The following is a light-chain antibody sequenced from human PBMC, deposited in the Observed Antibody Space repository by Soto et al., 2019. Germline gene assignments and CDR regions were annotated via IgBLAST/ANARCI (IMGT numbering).Light chain of an antibody. CDR2: NAS. CDR1: ESVRSY. V-gene: IGKV3-11*01. CDR3: QQRSDWEFT. Sequence: ETVLTQSPATLSLSPGDRATLSCRASESVRSYLAWYQQKPGQAPSLLIYNASKRPTGIPPRFSGSGSGTEFTLTVSSLEPEDFAMYYCQQRSDWEFTFGPGTRVDIK. J-gene: IGKJ3*01.